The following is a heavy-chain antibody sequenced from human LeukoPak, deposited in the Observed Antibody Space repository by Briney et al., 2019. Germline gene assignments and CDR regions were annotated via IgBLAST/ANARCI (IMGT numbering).Heavy chain of an antibody. CDR3: ARGNSDGDYGY. CDR2: IYHSGST. J-gene: IGHJ4*02. CDR1: GGSISSGGYS. D-gene: IGHD4-17*01. Sequence: SQTLSLTCAVPGGSISSGGYSWSWIRQPPGKGLEWIGYIYHSGSTYYNPSLKSRVTISVDRSKNQFSLKLSSVTAADTAVYYCARGNSDGDYGYWGQGTLVTVSS. V-gene: IGHV4-30-2*01.